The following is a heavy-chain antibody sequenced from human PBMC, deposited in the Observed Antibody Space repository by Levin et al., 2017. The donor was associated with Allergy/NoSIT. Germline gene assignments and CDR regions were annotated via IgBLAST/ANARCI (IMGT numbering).Heavy chain of an antibody. J-gene: IGHJ4*02. V-gene: IGHV3-9*01. Sequence: GGSLRLSCAASGFTFDDYAMHWVRQAPGKGLEWVSGISWNSGSIGYADSVKGRFTISRDNAKNSLYLQMNSLRAEDTALYYCAKDFYGGNSGNADYWGQGTLVTVSS. CDR1: GFTFDDYA. CDR2: ISWNSGSI. D-gene: IGHD4-23*01. CDR3: AKDFYGGNSGNADY.